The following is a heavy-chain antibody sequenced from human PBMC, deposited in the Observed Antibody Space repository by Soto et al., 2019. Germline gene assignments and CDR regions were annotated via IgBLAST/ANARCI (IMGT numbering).Heavy chain of an antibody. D-gene: IGHD6-19*01. Sequence: SETLSLTCAVSGGSISSSNYYWGWIRQPPGKGLELIGNIYYSGSTYCNPSLKSRVTISVDTSKSQFSLKLSSVTAADTAVYYCARLRSGPDNGWYWAFDYWGQGTLVTV. V-gene: IGHV4-39*01. CDR3: ARLRSGPDNGWYWAFDY. J-gene: IGHJ4*02. CDR2: IYYSGST. CDR1: GGSISSSNYY.